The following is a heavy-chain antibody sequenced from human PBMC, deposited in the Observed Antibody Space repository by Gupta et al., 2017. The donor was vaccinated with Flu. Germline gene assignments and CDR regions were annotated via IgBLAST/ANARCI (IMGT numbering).Heavy chain of an antibody. V-gene: IGHV3-33*01. D-gene: IGHD3-9*01. CDR2: IWYDGSNK. Sequence: QVQLVESGGGVVQPGRSLRLSCAASGFTFSSYGMHWVRQAPGKGLEWVAVIWYDGSNKYYADSVKGRFTISRDNSKNTLYLQMNSLRAEDTAVYYCAREGPFDGDYDYYGMDVWGQGTTVTVSS. CDR3: AREGPFDGDYDYYGMDV. J-gene: IGHJ6*02. CDR1: GFTFSSYG.